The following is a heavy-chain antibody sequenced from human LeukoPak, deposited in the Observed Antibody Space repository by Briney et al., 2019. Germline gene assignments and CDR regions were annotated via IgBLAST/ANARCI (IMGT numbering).Heavy chain of an antibody. CDR1: GGSFSSGVYY. D-gene: IGHD4-17*01. CDR3: ARGPHYGDGNYFFHMDV. J-gene: IGHJ6*03. CDR2: IYTSGST. Sequence: PSQTLSLTCTVPGGSFSSGVYYWSWIRQPAGKGLEWIARIYTSGSTNYNPSLKSRATISVDTSKNQFSLKLSSVTAADTAVYYCARGPHYGDGNYFFHMDVWGEGTLVTVSS. V-gene: IGHV4-61*02.